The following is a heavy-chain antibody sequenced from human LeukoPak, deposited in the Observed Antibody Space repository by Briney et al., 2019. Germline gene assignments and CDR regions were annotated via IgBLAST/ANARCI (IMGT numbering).Heavy chain of an antibody. Sequence: ASVKVSCKASGYTFTGYYMHWVRQAPGQGLEWMGWINPNSGGTNYAQKFQGRVTMTRDTSISTAYMELSRLRSDDTAVYYCAREKIAAAGGFDPWGQGTLVTVSS. CDR1: GYTFTGYY. D-gene: IGHD6-13*01. J-gene: IGHJ5*02. CDR3: AREKIAAAGGFDP. CDR2: INPNSGGT. V-gene: IGHV1-2*02.